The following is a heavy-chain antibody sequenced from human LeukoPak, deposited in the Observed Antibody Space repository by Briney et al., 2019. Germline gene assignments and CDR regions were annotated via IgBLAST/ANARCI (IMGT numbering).Heavy chain of an antibody. J-gene: IGHJ4*02. V-gene: IGHV1-18*01. D-gene: IGHD6-19*01. CDR3: ARVGSPDSENSGWKLFFDY. CDR1: GYRFSNYG. CDR2: ISAYNGDT. Sequence: ASVKVSCKASGYRFSNYGFTWVRQAPGQGLECMGWISAYNGDTNYAQNFQGRLTMTTDTSTNTAYMELRSLRSDDTAVYYCARVGSPDSENSGWKLFFDYWGQGTLVTVSS.